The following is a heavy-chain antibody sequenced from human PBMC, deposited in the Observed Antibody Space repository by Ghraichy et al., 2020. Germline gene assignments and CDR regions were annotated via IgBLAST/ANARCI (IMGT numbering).Heavy chain of an antibody. J-gene: IGHJ4*02. CDR2: IKNDGSEK. V-gene: IGHV3-7*01. CDR3: ARYSTVSTGGSFDY. CDR1: GFTFSNYW. Sequence: GGSLRLSCAASGFTFSNYWISWVRQAPGKGLEWVANIKNDGSEKYYVDSVKGRFTISRDNAKNSLYMQVNSLRAEDTAVYYCARYSTVSTGGSFDYWGQGTLVTVSS. D-gene: IGHD4-17*01.